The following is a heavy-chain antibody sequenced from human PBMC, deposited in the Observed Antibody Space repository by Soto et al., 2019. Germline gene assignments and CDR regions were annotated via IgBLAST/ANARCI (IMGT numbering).Heavy chain of an antibody. CDR2: LNIAGTI. J-gene: IGHJ2*01. CDR1: CASLSSFN. V-gene: IGHV4-4*07. Sequence: PSDTLSLTCSVSCASLSSFNWNWFRQPAGKGPEWVGRLNIAGTIKSNPSLKSRITMSMDTAKNQISLHLRSGTAADTAIYYCTRHRGEFTSSWFWYFSHWGHGTLVTVSS. D-gene: IGHD6-13*01. CDR3: TRHRGEFTSSWFWYFSH.